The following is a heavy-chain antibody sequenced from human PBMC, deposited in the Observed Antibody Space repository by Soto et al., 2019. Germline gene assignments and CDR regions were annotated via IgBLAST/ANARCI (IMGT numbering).Heavy chain of an antibody. CDR2: IIPIFGTA. CDR3: ARVKGEVGATQGWFDP. V-gene: IGHV1-69*13. D-gene: IGHD1-26*01. Sequence: ASVKVSCKASGGTFSSYAISWVRQAPGQGLEWMGGIIPIFGTANYAQKFQASVTITADESTSTAYMELSSLRSEDTAVYYCARVKGEVGATQGWFDPWGQGTLVTVSS. J-gene: IGHJ5*02. CDR1: GGTFSSYA.